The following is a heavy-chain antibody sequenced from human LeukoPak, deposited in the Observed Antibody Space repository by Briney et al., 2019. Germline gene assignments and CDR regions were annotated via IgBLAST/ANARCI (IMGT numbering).Heavy chain of an antibody. CDR1: GFTHSTYA. CDR2: TRGRGGST. Sequence: GGSLSLSCAASGFTHSTYAVLGVPPAPGRGGEWVSATRGRGGSTYYAGYEKGRFILSRDNSKDALYLQMSSLSAEDTAVYYCAKGRCAVVVPAAGDYWGQGTLVTVSS. V-gene: IGHV3-23*01. J-gene: IGHJ4*02. CDR3: AKGRCAVVVPAAGDY. D-gene: IGHD2-2*01.